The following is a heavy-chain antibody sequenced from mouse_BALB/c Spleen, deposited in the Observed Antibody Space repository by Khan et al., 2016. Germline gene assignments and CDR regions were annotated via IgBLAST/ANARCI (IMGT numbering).Heavy chain of an antibody. J-gene: IGHJ4*01. V-gene: IGHV9-1*02. CDR1: GYNFANYG. CDR3: ARRDYYGTSYDGMDY. CDR2: INTYTGEP. D-gene: IGHD1-1*01. Sequence: QIQLVQSGPELKKPGETVKLSCKASGYNFANYGMNWVRQAPGKGLKWMGWINTYTGEPTYTDDFKGRFAFSLETSASAAYLQIHNLKNEDMATYFCARRDYYGTSYDGMDYWGQGTSVTVSS.